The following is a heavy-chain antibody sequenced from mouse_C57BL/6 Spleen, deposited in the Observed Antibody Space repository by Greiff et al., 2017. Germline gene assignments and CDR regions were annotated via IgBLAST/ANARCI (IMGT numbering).Heavy chain of an antibody. J-gene: IGHJ4*01. Sequence: EVQGVESGAELARPGASVKLSCTASGFNIKDDYMHWVKQRPEQGLEWIGWIDPENGDTEYAPKFQGKATITADTSSNTAYLQLSSLTSEDTAIYYRTTQGLYGMRYAIVYSGQKTSLTLSS. V-gene: IGHV14-4*01. CDR3: TTQGLYGMRYAIVY. CDR1: GFNIKDDY. CDR2: IDPENGDT. D-gene: IGHD1-1*01.